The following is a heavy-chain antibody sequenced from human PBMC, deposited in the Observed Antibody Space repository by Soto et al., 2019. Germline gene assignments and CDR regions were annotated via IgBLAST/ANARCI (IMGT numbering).Heavy chain of an antibody. CDR1: GYTCTSYG. CDR2: ISAYNGNT. CDR3: ARDSAGSNAFDI. V-gene: IGHV1-18*01. Sequence: ASVKVACKASGYTCTSYGISWVRQAPGQGLEWMGWISAYNGNTNYAQKLQGRVTMTTDTSTSTAYMELRSLRSDDTAVYYCARDSAGSNAFDIWGQGTMVTVSS. D-gene: IGHD6-19*01. J-gene: IGHJ3*02.